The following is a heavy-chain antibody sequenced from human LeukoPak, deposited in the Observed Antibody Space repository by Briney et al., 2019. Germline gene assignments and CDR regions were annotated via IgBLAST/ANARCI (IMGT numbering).Heavy chain of an antibody. D-gene: IGHD6-13*01. Sequence: PSETLSLTCTVSGGSISSSSYYWGWIRQPPGKGLEWIGSIYYSGSTYYNPSLKSRVTISVDTSKNQFSLKLSSVTAADTAVYYCARAGYSSSWYDRWFDPWGQGTLVTVSS. V-gene: IGHV4-39*07. J-gene: IGHJ5*02. CDR2: IYYSGST. CDR1: GGSISSSSYY. CDR3: ARAGYSSSWYDRWFDP.